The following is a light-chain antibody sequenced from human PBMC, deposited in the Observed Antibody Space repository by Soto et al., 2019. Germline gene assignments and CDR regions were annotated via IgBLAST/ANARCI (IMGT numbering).Light chain of an antibody. CDR3: QQSYSTPYT. J-gene: IGKJ2*01. V-gene: IGKV1-39*01. CDR1: QSISSY. Sequence: DIQMTQSPSSLSASVGDRVTITCRASQSISSYLNWYQQKPGKAPKLLIYAASSLESGDPSRFSGSGYGSDFTLTISSLQPEGFATYYCQQSYSTPYTFGQGTKLEI. CDR2: AAS.